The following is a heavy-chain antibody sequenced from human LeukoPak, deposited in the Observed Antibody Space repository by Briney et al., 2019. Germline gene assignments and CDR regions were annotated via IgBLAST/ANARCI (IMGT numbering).Heavy chain of an antibody. J-gene: IGHJ1*01. CDR3: ARDGGDYYDSSGYPFHH. CDR1: GFTFSSYI. Sequence: GSLRLSCAASGFTFSSYILNWVRQAPGKGLEWVSSISTSSSYIYYADSVKGRFTISRDNAKKSLYLQMNSLRAGDTAVYYCARDGGDYYDSSGYPFHHWGQGTLVTVSS. CDR2: ISTSSSYI. V-gene: IGHV3-21*01. D-gene: IGHD3-22*01.